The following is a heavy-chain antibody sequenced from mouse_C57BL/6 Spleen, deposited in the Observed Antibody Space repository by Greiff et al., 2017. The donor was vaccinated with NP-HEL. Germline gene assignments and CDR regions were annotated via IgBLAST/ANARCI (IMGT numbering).Heavy chain of an antibody. CDR3: AIGCDDDGGFAY. V-gene: IGHV1-74*01. CDR1: GYTFTSYW. D-gene: IGHD2-4*01. Sequence: QVQLQQPGAELVKPGASVKVSCKASGYTFTSYWMHWVKQRPGQGLEWIGRIHPSDSDTNYNQKFKGKATLTVDKSSSTAYMQLSSLTAEESAVYYCAIGCDDDGGFAYWGKGTLVTVSA. CDR2: IHPSDSDT. J-gene: IGHJ3*01.